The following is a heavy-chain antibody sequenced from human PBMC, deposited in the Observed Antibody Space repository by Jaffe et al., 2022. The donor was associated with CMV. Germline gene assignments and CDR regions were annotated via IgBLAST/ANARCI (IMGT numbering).Heavy chain of an antibody. J-gene: IGHJ3*02. Sequence: QLQLQESGPGLVKPSETLSLTCTVSGGSISSSSYYWGWIRQPPGKGLEWIGSIYYSGSTYYNPSLKSRVTISVDTSKNRFSLKLSSVTAADTAVYYCSTSSGYIYGYGHAFDIWGQGTMVTVSS. CDR2: IYYSGST. V-gene: IGHV4-39*01. D-gene: IGHD5-18*01. CDR3: STSSGYIYGYGHAFDI. CDR1: GGSISSSSYY.